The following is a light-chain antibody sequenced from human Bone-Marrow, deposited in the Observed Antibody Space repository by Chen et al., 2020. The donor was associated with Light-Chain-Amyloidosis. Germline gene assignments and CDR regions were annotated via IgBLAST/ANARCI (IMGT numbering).Light chain of an antibody. CDR2: DSS. CDR1: QNVGTY. Sequence: EIMLTQTPAPLYLSQGERATLSCRASQNVGTYLAWYQQKPGQAPVLLIYDSSNRATGIPGRFSGSGSGTAFTLTISRLGPEDFAVYYFQQRSNWPPLTFGGGTKVDMK. CDR3: QQRSNWPPLT. V-gene: IGKV3-11*01. J-gene: IGKJ4*01.